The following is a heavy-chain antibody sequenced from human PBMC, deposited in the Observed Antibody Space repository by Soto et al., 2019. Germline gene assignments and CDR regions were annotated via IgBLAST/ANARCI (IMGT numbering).Heavy chain of an antibody. V-gene: IGHV1-3*01. J-gene: IGHJ5*01. CDR1: GYIFTTYA. Sequence: ASVKVSCKASGYIFTTYAMHWVRQAPGQRLEWMGWINVGNGNTKYSQSLQGRVTITRDTSASTAYMELTSLTSEDTAVYYCARSYKLFYFDSSGYLDSWGQGTLVTSPQ. CDR2: INVGNGNT. CDR3: ARSYKLFYFDSSGYLDS. D-gene: IGHD3-22*01.